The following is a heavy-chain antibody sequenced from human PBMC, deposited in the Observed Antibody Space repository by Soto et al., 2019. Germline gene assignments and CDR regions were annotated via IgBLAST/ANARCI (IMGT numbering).Heavy chain of an antibody. CDR3: ARDTAPSDV. D-gene: IGHD4-17*01. CDR2: INAGNGNT. J-gene: IGHJ6*02. Sequence: QVQLVQSGAEVKKPGASVKVSCKASGYTFTSYAMHWVRQAPGQRLEWMGWINAGNGNTKYSQKFQGRVTITRDTTASTAHMELSSLRSEDTAVYYGARDTAPSDVWGQGPTVTVSS. CDR1: GYTFTSYA. V-gene: IGHV1-3*01.